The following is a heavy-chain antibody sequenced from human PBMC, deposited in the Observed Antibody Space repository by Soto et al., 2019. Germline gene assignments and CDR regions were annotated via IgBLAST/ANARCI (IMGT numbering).Heavy chain of an antibody. CDR3: ARDQPFTVAATLLSFDI. CDR1: GLTFNNFD. D-gene: IGHD2-15*01. Sequence: PGGSLRLLCAASGLTFNNFDMSWVRQAPGKGLEWVASISSSSSYIYYADSVKGRFTISRDNAKNSLYLQMNSLRAEDTAVYYCARDQPFTVAATLLSFDIWGQGTMVTVSS. J-gene: IGHJ3*02. CDR2: ISSSSSYI. V-gene: IGHV3-21*01.